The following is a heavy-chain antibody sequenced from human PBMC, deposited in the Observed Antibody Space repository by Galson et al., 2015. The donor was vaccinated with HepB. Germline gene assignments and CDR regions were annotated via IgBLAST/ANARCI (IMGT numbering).Heavy chain of an antibody. D-gene: IGHD3-22*01. V-gene: IGHV3-30*04. J-gene: IGHJ3*02. CDR3: ARAPDPMIVVVIEDAFDI. CDR1: GFTFSSYA. Sequence: SLRLSCAASGFTFSSYAMHWVRQAPGKGLEWVAVISYDGSNKYYADSVKGRFTISRDNSKNTLYLQINSLRAEDTAVYYCARAPDPMIVVVIEDAFDIWGQGTMVTASS. CDR2: ISYDGSNK.